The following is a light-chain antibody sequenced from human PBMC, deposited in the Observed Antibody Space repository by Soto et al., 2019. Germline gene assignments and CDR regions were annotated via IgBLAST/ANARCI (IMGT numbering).Light chain of an antibody. V-gene: IGLV2-14*01. Sequence: QSALTQPVSVSGSPGQSITISCTGTDNDVGVYNYVSWYQQHPGKAPKLIIYDVTNRPSGVSNRFSGSKSGNTASLTISGLQAEDEADYYCRSYTTSTTRVFGGGTKLTVL. CDR3: RSYTTSTTRV. CDR2: DVT. CDR1: DNDVGVYNY. J-gene: IGLJ3*02.